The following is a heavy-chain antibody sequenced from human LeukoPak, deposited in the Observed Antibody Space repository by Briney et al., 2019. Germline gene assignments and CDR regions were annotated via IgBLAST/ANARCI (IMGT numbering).Heavy chain of an antibody. CDR3: ARGSISTIVVVRAFDI. CDR2: ISTTSSTI. Sequence: TGGSLRLSCAASGFTFNTYTMNWVRQAPGKGLEWVSYISTTSSTIYYADSVKGRFTISRDNAKNSLYLQMNSLRAEDTAVYYCARGSISTIVVVRAFDIWGQGTMVTVSS. D-gene: IGHD3-22*01. V-gene: IGHV3-48*04. J-gene: IGHJ3*02. CDR1: GFTFNTYT.